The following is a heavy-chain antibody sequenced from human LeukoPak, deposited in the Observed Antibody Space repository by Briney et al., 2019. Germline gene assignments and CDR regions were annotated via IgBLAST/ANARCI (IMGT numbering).Heavy chain of an antibody. Sequence: SETLSLTCTVSGYSISSGYYWGRIRQPPGKGLEWIGSIYHSGSTYYNPSLKSRVTISVDTSKNQFSLKLSSVTAADTAVYYCARDLTFGGYSDYWGQGTLVTVSS. CDR2: IYHSGST. CDR1: GYSISSGYY. V-gene: IGHV4-38-2*02. CDR3: ARDLTFGGYSDY. D-gene: IGHD2/OR15-2a*01. J-gene: IGHJ4*02.